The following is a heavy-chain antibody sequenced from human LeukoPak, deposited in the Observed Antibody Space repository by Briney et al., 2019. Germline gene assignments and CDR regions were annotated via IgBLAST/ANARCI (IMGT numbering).Heavy chain of an antibody. CDR3: ARDGNYYDSGGYRGSYAFDI. CDR1: GYTFTSYY. V-gene: IGHV1-46*01. D-gene: IGHD3-22*01. CDR2: INPSGGST. J-gene: IGHJ3*02. Sequence: GASVKVSCKASGYTFTSYYMHWVRQAPGQGLEWMGIINPSGGSTSYAQKFQGRVTMTRDTSTSTVYMELSSLRSEDTAVYYCARDGNYYDSGGYRGSYAFDIWGQGTMVTVSS.